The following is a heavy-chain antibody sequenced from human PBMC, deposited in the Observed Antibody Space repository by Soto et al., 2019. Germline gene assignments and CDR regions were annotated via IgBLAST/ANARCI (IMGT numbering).Heavy chain of an antibody. J-gene: IGHJ3*02. Sequence: PVGSLRLSCAASGFTFSSYWMSWVRQAPGKGLEWVANIKQDGSEKYYVDSVKGRFTISRDNAKNSLYLQMNSLRAEDTAVYYCARDSYYYDSSGYHDAFDIWGQGTMVTVSS. V-gene: IGHV3-7*03. CDR2: IKQDGSEK. CDR1: GFTFSSYW. D-gene: IGHD3-22*01. CDR3: ARDSYYYDSSGYHDAFDI.